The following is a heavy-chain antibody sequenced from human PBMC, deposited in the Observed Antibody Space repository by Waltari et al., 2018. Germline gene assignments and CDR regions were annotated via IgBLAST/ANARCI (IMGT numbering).Heavy chain of an antibody. D-gene: IGHD5-12*01. CDR1: GGSISSGSYY. Sequence: QVQLQEPGPGLVKPSQTLSLTCTVSGGSISSGSYYWSWIRQPAGKGLEWIGYIYTSGGTNYNPSLKSRVTISVDTSKNQFSLKLSSVTAADTAVYYCARENVDIVATTTWEYYYGMDVWGQGTTVTVSS. J-gene: IGHJ6*02. V-gene: IGHV4-61*09. CDR2: IYTSGGT. CDR3: ARENVDIVATTTWEYYYGMDV.